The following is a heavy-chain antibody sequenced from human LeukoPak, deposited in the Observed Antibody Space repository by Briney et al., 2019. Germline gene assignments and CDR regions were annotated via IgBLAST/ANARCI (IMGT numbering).Heavy chain of an antibody. J-gene: IGHJ4*02. CDR2: IWYDGSNK. CDR3: ARHKDWTFDY. Sequence: PGRSLRLSCAPSGLTFGSQDMHWVRQVPGKGLEWVAVIWYDGSNKYYADSVKGRFTISRDISKNTLYLQMNSLRAEDTAVYYCARHKDWTFDYWGQGTLVTVSS. V-gene: IGHV3-33*01. D-gene: IGHD3/OR15-3a*01. CDR1: GLTFGSQD.